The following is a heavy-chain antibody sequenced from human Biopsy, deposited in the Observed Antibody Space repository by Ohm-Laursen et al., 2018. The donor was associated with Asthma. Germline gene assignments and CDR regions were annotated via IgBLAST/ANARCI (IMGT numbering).Heavy chain of an antibody. CDR2: THYSGST. Sequence: SETLSLTCAVSGASIRGSGSYWAWIRQAPGKGPEWIGTTHYSGSTFYKPSLRSRVTMSLATSTNHFSLRLRSVTATDTAVYYCASPVNRAFGGYEWAAVFDYWGQGILVTVSS. J-gene: IGHJ4*02. CDR3: ASPVNRAFGGYEWAAVFDY. V-gene: IGHV4-39*01. D-gene: IGHD5-12*01. CDR1: GASIRGSGSY.